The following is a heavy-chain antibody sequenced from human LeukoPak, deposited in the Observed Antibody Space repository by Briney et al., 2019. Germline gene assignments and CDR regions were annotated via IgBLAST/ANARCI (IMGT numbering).Heavy chain of an antibody. J-gene: IGHJ4*02. V-gene: IGHV1-18*01. D-gene: IGHD2-21*02. CDR3: ARPLNCGGDCYSGMDY. CDR1: GYTFTSYG. CDR2: ISAYNGNT. Sequence: GASVKVSCKASGYTFTSYGISRVRQAPGQGLEWMGWISAYNGNTNYAQKLQGRVTMTTDTSTSTAYMELRSLRSDDTAVYYCARPLNCGGDCYSGMDYWGQGTLVTVSS.